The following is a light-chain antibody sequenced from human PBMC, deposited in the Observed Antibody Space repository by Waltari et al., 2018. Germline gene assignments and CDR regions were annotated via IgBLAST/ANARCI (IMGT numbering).Light chain of an antibody. CDR1: QSISSY. CDR2: AAS. V-gene: IGKV1-39*01. J-gene: IGKJ4*01. Sequence: DIQMTQSPSSLSASVGDRVPITCRASQSISSYLNWYQQKPGKAPKLPIYAASSLQSGVPSRFSGSGSGTDFTLTISSLQPEDFATYYCQQSYSTPNTFGGGTKVEIK. CDR3: QQSYSTPNT.